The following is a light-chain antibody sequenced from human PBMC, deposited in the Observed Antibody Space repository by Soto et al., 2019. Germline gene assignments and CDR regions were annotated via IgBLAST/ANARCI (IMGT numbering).Light chain of an antibody. J-gene: IGLJ2*01. CDR2: SNN. V-gene: IGLV1-44*01. CDR3: AAWDDSLNGPV. Sequence: QSALTQPPSASATPGQRVIISCSGGSSNIGSNTVNWYQQLPGTAPKLLFYSNNQRPSGVPDRLSGSKSGTSASLAISGLQSDDEADYYCAAWDDSLNGPVFGGGTKVTVL. CDR1: SSNIGSNT.